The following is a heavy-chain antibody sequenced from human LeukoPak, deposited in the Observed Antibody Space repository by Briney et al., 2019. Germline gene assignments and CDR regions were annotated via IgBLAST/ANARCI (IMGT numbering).Heavy chain of an antibody. CDR2: INPSGGST. Sequence: ASVKISCKASGYTFNSYYMHWVRQAPGQGLEWMGIINPSGGSTSYAQKFQGRVTMTRDTSTSTVYMELSSLRSEDTAVYYCARDHCSSTSCYYAFDIWGQGTMVTVSS. V-gene: IGHV1-46*02. D-gene: IGHD2-2*01. CDR1: GYTFNSYY. CDR3: ARDHCSSTSCYYAFDI. J-gene: IGHJ3*02.